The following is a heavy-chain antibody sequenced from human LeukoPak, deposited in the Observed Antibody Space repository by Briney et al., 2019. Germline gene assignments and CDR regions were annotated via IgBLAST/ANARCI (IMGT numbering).Heavy chain of an antibody. D-gene: IGHD3-10*02. CDR3: AELGITMIGGV. CDR1: GFTLSSYE. V-gene: IGHV3-48*03. Sequence: PGGSLRLSCGACGFTLSSYEMNGVRQAPGKGVEGVSYISSRGSTIYYADSVKGRFTISRHNPKNSLYLQMNRLRAEHTAVYYCAELGITMIGGVWGKGPTVTISS. J-gene: IGHJ6*04. CDR2: ISSRGSTI.